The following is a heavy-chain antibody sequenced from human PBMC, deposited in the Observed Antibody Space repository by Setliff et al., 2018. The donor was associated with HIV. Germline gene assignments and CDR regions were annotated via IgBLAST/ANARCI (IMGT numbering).Heavy chain of an antibody. D-gene: IGHD3-22*01. CDR3: ARDWNDSGGPTTPFDY. CDR1: GFTFSTYH. Sequence: GGSLRFSCAASGFTFSTYHMSWVRQAPGKGLEWVAKITQDGSDKHYVDSVKGRFTISRDNAENSVHLQMNSLRAEDTAVYYCARDWNDSGGPTTPFDYWGQGTLVTVSS. V-gene: IGHV3-7*03. J-gene: IGHJ4*02. CDR2: ITQDGSDK.